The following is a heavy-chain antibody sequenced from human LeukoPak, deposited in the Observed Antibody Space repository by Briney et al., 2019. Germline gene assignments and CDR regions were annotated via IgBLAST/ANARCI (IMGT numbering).Heavy chain of an antibody. D-gene: IGHD2-2*01. J-gene: IGHJ4*02. CDR3: AHAPWAYQPLPYHFDY. CDR1: GFSLSTSGMG. V-gene: IGHV2-5*02. Sequence: SGPTLVKPTQTLTLTCTFSGFSLSTSGMGVGWIRQPPGKALEWLALIYWDDDKRYSPSLKSRLTITKDTSKNQVVLTMTNMDPVDTATYYCAHAPWAYQPLPYHFDYWGQGTLVTVSS. CDR2: IYWDDDK.